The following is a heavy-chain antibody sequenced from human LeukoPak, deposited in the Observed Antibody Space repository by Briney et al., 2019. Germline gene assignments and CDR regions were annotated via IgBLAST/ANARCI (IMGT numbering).Heavy chain of an antibody. J-gene: IGHJ5*02. CDR2: IKQDGSEK. D-gene: IGHD3-9*01. V-gene: IGHV3-7*02. CDR3: ARGLRYFDWSQNWFDP. Sequence: GGSLRLSCAASGFTFINYWMSWVRQAPGKGLEWVANIKQDGSEKNYVDSVKGRFTISRDDAKSSLYLQMNSLRADDTAVYYCARGLRYFDWSQNWFDPWGQGTLVTVSS. CDR1: GFTFINYW.